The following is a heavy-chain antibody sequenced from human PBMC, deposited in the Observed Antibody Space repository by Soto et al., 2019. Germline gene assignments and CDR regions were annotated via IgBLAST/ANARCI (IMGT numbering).Heavy chain of an antibody. D-gene: IGHD3-9*01. Sequence: QLQLQESGPGLVKPSETLSLTCTVSGGSISSSSYYWGWIRQPPGKGLEWIGSIYYSGSTYYNPSHKSRVPISVDTSKNQFSLKLSSVTAADTAVYYCASRRRYYDILTGYYKSWFDPWGQGTLVTVSS. J-gene: IGHJ5*02. CDR3: ASRRRYYDILTGYYKSWFDP. CDR1: GGSISSSSYY. CDR2: IYYSGST. V-gene: IGHV4-39*01.